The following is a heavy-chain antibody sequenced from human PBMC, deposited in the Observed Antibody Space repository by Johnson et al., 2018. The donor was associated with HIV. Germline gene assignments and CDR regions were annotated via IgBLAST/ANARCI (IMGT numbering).Heavy chain of an antibody. CDR2: FTWDGGSS. D-gene: IGHD6-19*01. CDR1: GFTFDDYG. Sequence: VQLVESGGGVVLPGGFLRLSCAASGFTFDDYGMGWVRQAPGKGLEWVSGFTWDGGSSGYAHSVNGRFTISRDNAKNSLYLQMNSLRAEDTALYYCARDAIAVAVRCAFDIWGQGTMVTVSS. V-gene: IGHV3-20*04. J-gene: IGHJ3*02. CDR3: ARDAIAVAVRCAFDI.